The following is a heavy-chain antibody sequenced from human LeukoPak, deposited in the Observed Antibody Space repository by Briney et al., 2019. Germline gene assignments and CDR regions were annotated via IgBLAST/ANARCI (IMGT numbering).Heavy chain of an antibody. CDR3: ARGSYYYYYGIDV. J-gene: IGHJ6*02. V-gene: IGHV4-34*01. CDR2: ISHSAST. Sequence: PSETLSLTCAVSGGSFSAYYWTWIRQPPGKGLEWIGEISHSASTNYNPSLKSRVTISVETSKNQFSLKMSSVTAADTAVYYCARGSYYYYYGIDVWGQGTTVIVSS. CDR1: GGSFSAYY.